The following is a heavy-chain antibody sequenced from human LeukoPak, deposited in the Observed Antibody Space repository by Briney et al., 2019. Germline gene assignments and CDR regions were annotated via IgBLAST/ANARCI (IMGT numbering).Heavy chain of an antibody. CDR1: GYTFTGYY. CDR2: INPDSGGT. D-gene: IGHD1-14*01. J-gene: IGHJ3*02. V-gene: IGHV1-2*04. CDR3: ARGTLTAPRSAFDI. Sequence: SVKVSCRASGYTFTGYYMSWVRQAPGQGLEWMGWINPDSGGTHYAQNFQGWVTMTRDTSISSAYMELSRLRSDDTAVYYCARGTLTAPRSAFDIWGQGTMVTVSS.